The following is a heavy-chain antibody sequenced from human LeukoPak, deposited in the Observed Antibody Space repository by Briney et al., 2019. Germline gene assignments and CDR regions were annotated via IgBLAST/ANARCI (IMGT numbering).Heavy chain of an antibody. J-gene: IGHJ4*02. Sequence: SEILSLTCAVYGGSFSGYYWSWIRQPPGKGLEWIGEINHSGSTNYNPSLKSRVTISVDTSKNQFSLKLSSVTAADTAVYYRARVVLRYCSSTSCYRAGRFDYWGQGTLVTVSS. V-gene: IGHV4-34*01. CDR1: GGSFSGYY. D-gene: IGHD2-2*01. CDR3: ARVVLRYCSSTSCYRAGRFDY. CDR2: INHSGST.